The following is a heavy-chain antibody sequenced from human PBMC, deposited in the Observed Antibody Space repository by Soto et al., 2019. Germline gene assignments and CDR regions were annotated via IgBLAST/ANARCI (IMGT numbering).Heavy chain of an antibody. CDR1: GGSISSGGYC. J-gene: IGHJ5*02. Sequence: TLSLTCTVSGGSISSGGYCWSWIRQHPGKGLEWIGYIYYSGSTYYNPSLKSRVTISVDTSKNQFSLKLSSVTAADTAVYYCARMVPAAPLGRNWFDPWGQGTLVTVSS. CDR2: IYYSGST. CDR3: ARMVPAAPLGRNWFDP. V-gene: IGHV4-31*03. D-gene: IGHD2-2*01.